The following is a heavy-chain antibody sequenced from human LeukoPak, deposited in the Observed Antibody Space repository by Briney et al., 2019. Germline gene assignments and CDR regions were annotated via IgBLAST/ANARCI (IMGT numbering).Heavy chain of an antibody. V-gene: IGHV4-39*01. CDR3: ARHVKRYSRGWYSTLAY. CDR2: IYYSGST. CDR1: GGSISSSSYY. D-gene: IGHD6-19*01. J-gene: IGHJ4*02. Sequence: SETLSLTCTVSGGSISSSSYYWGWIRQPPGKGLEWIGSIYYSGSTYYNPSLKSRVTISVDTSKNQFSLKLSSVTAADTAVYYCARHVKRYSRGWYSTLAYWGQGTLVTVSS.